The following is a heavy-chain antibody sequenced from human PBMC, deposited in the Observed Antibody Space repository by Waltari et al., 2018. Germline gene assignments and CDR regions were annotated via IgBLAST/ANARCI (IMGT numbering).Heavy chain of an antibody. CDR3: ARNMESPYNAPYYFYYMDV. D-gene: IGHD3-10*01. Sequence: QLQLQESGPGLVKPSETLSLTCSVSGASITNSNSYWSWIRKPPGKGLECIGSIYYRGSTYSRPSLKRRVIISLVTSKNQLSLKVSSVTVADTAIYFCARNMESPYNAPYYFYYMDVWGKGTTVTVSS. CDR1: GASITNSNSY. V-gene: IGHV4-39*01. CDR2: IYYRGST. J-gene: IGHJ6*03.